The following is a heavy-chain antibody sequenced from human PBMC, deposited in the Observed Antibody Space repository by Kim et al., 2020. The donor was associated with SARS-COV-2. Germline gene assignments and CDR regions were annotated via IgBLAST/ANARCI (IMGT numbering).Heavy chain of an antibody. J-gene: IGHJ4*02. Sequence: RYSPSFQGQVTISADKSISTAYLQWSSLKASDTAMYYCARRRGYGGESDYWGQGTLVTVSS. D-gene: IGHD2-21*01. V-gene: IGHV5-51*01. CDR3: ARRRGYGGESDY.